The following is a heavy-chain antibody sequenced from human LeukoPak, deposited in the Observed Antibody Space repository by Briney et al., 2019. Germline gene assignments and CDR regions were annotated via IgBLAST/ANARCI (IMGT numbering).Heavy chain of an antibody. V-gene: IGHV4-4*07. D-gene: IGHD1-26*01. CDR2: IYTSGST. J-gene: IGHJ6*03. CDR3: ARGGGSYTYYYYYMDV. CDR1: GGSISSYY. Sequence: PSETLSLTCTVSGGSISSYYWSWIRQPAGKGLEWIGRIYTSGSTNYNPSLKSRVTMSVDTSKNQFSLKLSSVTAADTAVYYCARGGGSYTYYYYYMDVWGKGTTVTVSS.